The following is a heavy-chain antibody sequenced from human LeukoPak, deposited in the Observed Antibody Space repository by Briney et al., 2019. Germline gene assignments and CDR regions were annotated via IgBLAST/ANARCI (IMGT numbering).Heavy chain of an antibody. CDR1: GYTFTSYA. J-gene: IGHJ5*02. V-gene: IGHV1-3*01. CDR2: INAGNGNT. Sequence: ASVKVSCKASGYTFTSYAMHWVRQAPGQRLEWMGWINAGNGNTKYSQKFQGRVTITRDTSASTAHMELSSLRSEDTAVYYCARVGIAVAGPSNWFDPWGQGTLVTVSS. D-gene: IGHD6-19*01. CDR3: ARVGIAVAGPSNWFDP.